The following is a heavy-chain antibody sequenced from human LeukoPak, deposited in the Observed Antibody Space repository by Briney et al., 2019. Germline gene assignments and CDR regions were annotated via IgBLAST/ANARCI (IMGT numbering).Heavy chain of an antibody. CDR2: INSDGSST. J-gene: IGHJ4*02. V-gene: IGHV3-74*01. CDR1: GFTFSSYW. Sequence: SGGSLRLSCAASGFTFSSYWMHSVRHAPGKGLVWVSRINSDGSSTSYADSVKGRFTISRDNAKNTLYLQMNSLRAEDTAVYYCARALWQLVHPDYWGQGTLVTVSS. CDR3: ARALWQLVHPDY. D-gene: IGHD6-13*01.